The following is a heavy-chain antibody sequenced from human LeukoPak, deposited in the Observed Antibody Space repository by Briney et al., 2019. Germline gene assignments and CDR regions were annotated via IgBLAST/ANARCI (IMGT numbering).Heavy chain of an antibody. D-gene: IGHD3-3*01. CDR2: VHLDGRT. J-gene: IGHJ4*02. Sequence: KPPGTPCPTCGVSGGSITTTNRWTWFRQPPGKGLEWIGEVHLDGRTNSKPSLDNRRTMSVDLSENQIALRLTSVTAADTAVYYCAREGGFYRPLDYSGQG. V-gene: IGHV4-4*03. CDR1: GGSITTTNR. CDR3: AREGGFYRPLDY.